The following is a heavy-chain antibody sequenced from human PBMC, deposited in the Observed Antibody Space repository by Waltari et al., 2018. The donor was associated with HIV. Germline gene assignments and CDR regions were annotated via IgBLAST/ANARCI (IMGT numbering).Heavy chain of an antibody. CDR3: AKDRGYDSSGLDAFDI. Sequence: EVQLLESGGGLVQPGGSLRRSCAASGFTFSSYAMSWVRPAPGKGLEWVSAISGSGGSTYYADSVKGRFTISRDNSKNTLYLQMNSLRAEDTAVYYCAKDRGYDSSGLDAFDIWGQGTMVTVSS. D-gene: IGHD3-22*01. J-gene: IGHJ3*02. CDR1: GFTFSSYA. V-gene: IGHV3-23*01. CDR2: ISGSGGST.